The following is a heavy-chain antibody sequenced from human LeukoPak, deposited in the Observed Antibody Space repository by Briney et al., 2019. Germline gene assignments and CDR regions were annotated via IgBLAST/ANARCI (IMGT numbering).Heavy chain of an antibody. D-gene: IGHD3-9*01. J-gene: IGHJ6*03. CDR2: IRYDGSNK. CDR1: GFTFSSYG. Sequence: TGGSLRLSCAASGFTFSSYGMHWVRQAPGKGLEWVAFIRYDGSNKYYADSVKGRFTISRDNAKNSLYLQMNSLRAEDTAAYYCARNSLSDYDILTGYSYYYYMDVWGKGTTVTVSS. V-gene: IGHV3-30*02. CDR3: ARNSLSDYDILTGYSYYYYMDV.